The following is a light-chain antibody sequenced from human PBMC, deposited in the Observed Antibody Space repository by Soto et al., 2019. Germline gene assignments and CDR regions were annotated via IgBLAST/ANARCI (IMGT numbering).Light chain of an antibody. CDR3: SSFTYTSTLV. CDR2: DVN. V-gene: IGLV2-14*03. J-gene: IGLJ1*01. CDR1: SSDVGAYNY. Sequence: QSALTQPASVSGSPGQSITISCTGTSSDVGAYNYVSWYQQHPGKAPKLMIYDVNNRPSGVSNRFSGSKSGNTASLTISGLQAEDDADYYCSSFTYTSTLVFGTGTKLTVL.